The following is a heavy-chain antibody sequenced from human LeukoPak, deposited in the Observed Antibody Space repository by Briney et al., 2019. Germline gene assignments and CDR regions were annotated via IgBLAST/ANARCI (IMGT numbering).Heavy chain of an antibody. CDR3: ARVAPGYTYAYGAPYYFDY. CDR2: IYSGGLT. Sequence: GGSLRLSCAASGFTVSTNYMSWVRQAPGKGLEWVSVIYSGGLTYYADSVKGRFTISRHDSQNTVYLQMNSLRAEDTALYYCARVAPGYTYAYGAPYYFDYWGQGILVTVSS. CDR1: GFTVSTNY. V-gene: IGHV3-53*04. J-gene: IGHJ4*02. D-gene: IGHD5-18*01.